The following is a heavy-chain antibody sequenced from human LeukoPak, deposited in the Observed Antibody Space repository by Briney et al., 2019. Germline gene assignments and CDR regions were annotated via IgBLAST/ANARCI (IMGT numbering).Heavy chain of an antibody. J-gene: IGHJ4*02. Sequence: SETLSLTCTVSGDSISTSNSYWGWIRQPPGKGLEWIGSIYYSGNTYYNASLKSRVTISVDTSKNQFSLMLSSVTAADTAVYYCARDFDYWGRGTLVTVSS. CDR1: GDSISTSNSY. CDR3: ARDFDY. V-gene: IGHV4-39*07. CDR2: IYYSGNT.